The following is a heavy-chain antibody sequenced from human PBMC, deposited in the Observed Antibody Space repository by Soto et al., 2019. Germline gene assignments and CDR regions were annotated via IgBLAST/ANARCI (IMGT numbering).Heavy chain of an antibody. CDR2: ISGSGGTA. Sequence: EVQLLESGGGSVQPGGSLRLSCAASGFTFSSYAMHWVRRPPGKGLEWVSSISGSGGTAYYAESVKGRFSISRDSLVNTLYLPMTSLRAEDTAVYYCAKGRGQNWNFDYWGQGNVVTVSP. CDR3: AKGRGQNWNFDY. D-gene: IGHD1-1*01. J-gene: IGHJ4*02. V-gene: IGHV3-23*01. CDR1: GFTFSSYA.